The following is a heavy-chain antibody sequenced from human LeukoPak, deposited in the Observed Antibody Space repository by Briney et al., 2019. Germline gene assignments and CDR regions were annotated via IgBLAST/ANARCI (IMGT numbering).Heavy chain of an antibody. CDR1: GFNFSTYW. CDR2: ISSDSSYI. CDR3: ARDPNVLGITPYYFDF. D-gene: IGHD3-16*01. V-gene: IGHV3-21*01. Sequence: PGGSLRLSCTASGFNFSTYWMTWARQVPGKGLEWVASISSDSSYIDYADSVKGRFTISRDNAKNSLFLKTDTLRGDDTGIYYCARDPNVLGITPYYFDFWGQGTLVTVSS. J-gene: IGHJ4*02.